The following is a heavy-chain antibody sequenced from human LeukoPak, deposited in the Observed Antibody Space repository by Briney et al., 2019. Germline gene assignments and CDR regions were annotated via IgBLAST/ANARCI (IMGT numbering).Heavy chain of an antibody. CDR2: IYPGDSNT. J-gene: IGHJ3*02. V-gene: IGHV5-51*01. CDR1: GYSFTSYR. CDR3: ARPRTTVTNDAFDI. Sequence: AESLKISCKGSGYSFTSYRIGCVRHMPGKGLEWMGIIYPGDSNTRYSPSFQGQVTISPDKSISTAYLQWSSLKASDTAMYYCARPRTTVTNDAFDIWGQGKMVTVSS. D-gene: IGHD4-17*01.